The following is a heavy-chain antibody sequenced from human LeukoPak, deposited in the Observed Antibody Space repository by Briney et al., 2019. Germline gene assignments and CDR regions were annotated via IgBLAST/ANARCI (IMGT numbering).Heavy chain of an antibody. CDR1: GYTFTGYY. V-gene: IGHV1-2*02. Sequence: GASVKVSCKASGYTFTGYYMHWVRQAPGQGLEWMGWINPNSGGTDYAQKFQGRVTMTRDTSISTAYMEPSRLRSDDTAVYYCARGSPSSSGWYGDYWGQGTLVTVSS. CDR3: ARGSPSSSGWYGDY. J-gene: IGHJ4*02. CDR2: INPNSGGT. D-gene: IGHD6-19*01.